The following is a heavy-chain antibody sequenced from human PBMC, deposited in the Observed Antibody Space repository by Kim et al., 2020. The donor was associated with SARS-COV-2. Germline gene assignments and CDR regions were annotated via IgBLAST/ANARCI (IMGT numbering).Heavy chain of an antibody. CDR3: ARWEVAFFYGLDV. D-gene: IGHD3-3*02. Sequence: NYAQRFLGRVTITEDESTRTAYLEVNNLRSDDTSVYYCARWEVAFFYGLDVWGQGTTVAVSS. J-gene: IGHJ6*02. V-gene: IGHV1-69*01.